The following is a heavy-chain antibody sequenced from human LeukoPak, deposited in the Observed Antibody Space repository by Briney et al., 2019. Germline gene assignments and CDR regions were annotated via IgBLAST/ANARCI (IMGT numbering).Heavy chain of an antibody. V-gene: IGHV3-7*01. Sequence: GGSLRLSCAASGFTFSNYWMSWVRQAPGKGLEWVANIKQDGSEKYYVDSVKGRFTLSRDNTKNSLSLQMNSLRAEDTAVYYCAKDQEDSYYYGSGSYSAVDYWGQGTLVTVSS. CDR1: GFTFSNYW. CDR3: AKDQEDSYYYGSGSYSAVDY. CDR2: IKQDGSEK. J-gene: IGHJ4*02. D-gene: IGHD3-10*01.